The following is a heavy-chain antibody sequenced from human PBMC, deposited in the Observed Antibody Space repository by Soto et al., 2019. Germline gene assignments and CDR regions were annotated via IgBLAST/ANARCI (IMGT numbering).Heavy chain of an antibody. D-gene: IGHD3-16*01. CDR2: ISGSGGST. V-gene: IGHV3-23*01. J-gene: IGHJ3*02. CDR3: AKSRRIMITFGGYIDAFDI. CDR1: GFTFSSYA. Sequence: GGSLRLSCAASGFTFSSYAMSWVRQAPGKGLEWVSAISGSGGSTYYADSVKGRFTISRDNSKNTLYLQMNSLRAEDTAVYYCAKSRRIMITFGGYIDAFDIWGQGTMVTVSS.